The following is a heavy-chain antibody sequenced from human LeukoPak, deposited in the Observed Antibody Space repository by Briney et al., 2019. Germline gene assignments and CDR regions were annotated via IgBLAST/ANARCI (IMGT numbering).Heavy chain of an antibody. CDR1: GGSISSSSYY. CDR2: IYYSGST. V-gene: IGHV4-39*01. Sequence: PSETLSLTCTVSGGSISSSSYYWGWIRQPPGKGLEWIGSIYYSGSTYYNPSFKSRVTISVDTSKNQFSLKLSSVTAADTAVYYCARSGRQRWLQSQGYFDYWGQGTLVTVSS. CDR3: ARSGRQRWLQSQGYFDY. D-gene: IGHD5-24*01. J-gene: IGHJ4*02.